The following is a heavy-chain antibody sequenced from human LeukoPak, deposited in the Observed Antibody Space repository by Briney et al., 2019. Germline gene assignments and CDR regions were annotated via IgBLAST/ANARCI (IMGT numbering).Heavy chain of an antibody. Sequence: PGGSLRLSCAASGFTFSSYAMSWVRQAPGKGLEWASAISGSGGSTYYADSVKGRFTISRDNSKNTLYLQMNSLRAEDTAVYYCAKGRLGSGCPEFDYWGQGTLVTVSS. D-gene: IGHD6-19*01. V-gene: IGHV3-23*01. CDR2: ISGSGGST. CDR3: AKGRLGSGCPEFDY. J-gene: IGHJ4*02. CDR1: GFTFSSYA.